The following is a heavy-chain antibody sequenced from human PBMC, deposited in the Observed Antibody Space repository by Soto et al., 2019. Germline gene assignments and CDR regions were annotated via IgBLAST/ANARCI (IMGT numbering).Heavy chain of an antibody. CDR2: ISYDGSNK. J-gene: IGHJ5*02. CDR1: GFTFSSYG. V-gene: IGHV3-30*18. CDR3: AKVPIAVVLDNWFDP. D-gene: IGHD6-19*01. Sequence: PGGSLRLSCAASGFTFSSYGMHWVRQAPGKGLEWVAVISYDGSNKYYADSVKGRFTISRDNSKNTLYLQMNSLRAEDTAVYYCAKVPIAVVLDNWFDPWGQGTLVTVSS.